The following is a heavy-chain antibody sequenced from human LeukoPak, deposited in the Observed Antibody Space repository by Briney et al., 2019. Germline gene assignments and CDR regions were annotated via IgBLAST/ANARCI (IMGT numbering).Heavy chain of an antibody. CDR3: AKDTSGLPYAGYFHH. V-gene: IGHV3-30*02. CDR1: GFTFSNYG. J-gene: IGHJ1*01. CDR2: LRYDGNNK. Sequence: PGGSLRLSCAASGFTFSNYGMHWVRQAPGKGLEWVAFLRYDGNNKFYADSVKGRFTLSRDNSKNTLSLQMNSLRTEDTAVYFCAKDTSGLPYAGYFHHWGQGTLVTVSS. D-gene: IGHD5-12*01.